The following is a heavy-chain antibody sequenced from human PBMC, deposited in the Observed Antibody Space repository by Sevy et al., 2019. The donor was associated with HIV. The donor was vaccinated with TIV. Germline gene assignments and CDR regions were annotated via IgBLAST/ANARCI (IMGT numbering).Heavy chain of an antibody. V-gene: IGHV4-38-2*01. CDR1: GYSITSGYY. CDR2: IYQSGST. D-gene: IGHD3-10*01. CDR3: ARHSHGSGTYYVPFDH. Sequence: SESLSLTCAVSGYSITSGYYWGCIRQPPGKGLEWIGSIYQSGSTHYNPSLKSRVTMSVDTSKNQFSLKLSSVTAADMAVYYCARHSHGSGTYYVPFDHWGQGTLVTVSS. J-gene: IGHJ4*02.